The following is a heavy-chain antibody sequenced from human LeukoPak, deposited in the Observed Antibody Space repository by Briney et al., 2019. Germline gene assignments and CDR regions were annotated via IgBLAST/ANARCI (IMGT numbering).Heavy chain of an antibody. Sequence: GASVKVSCKASGYTFTSYGISWARQAPGQGLEWMGWISAYNGNTNYAQKLQGRVTMTTDTSTSTAYMELRSLRSDDTAVYYCARDGWDYYGSGSYYRYWGQGTLVTVSS. D-gene: IGHD3-10*01. CDR1: GYTFTSYG. V-gene: IGHV1-18*01. CDR2: ISAYNGNT. J-gene: IGHJ4*02. CDR3: ARDGWDYYGSGSYYRY.